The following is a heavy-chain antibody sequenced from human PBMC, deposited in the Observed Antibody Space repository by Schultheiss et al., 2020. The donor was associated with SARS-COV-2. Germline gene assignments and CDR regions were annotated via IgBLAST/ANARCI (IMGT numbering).Heavy chain of an antibody. V-gene: IGHV4-34*01. Sequence: SETLSLTCAVYGGSFSGYYWTWIRQPPGKGLEWIGEINHIGSTSYNPSLKSRVTISVDMSKNQFSLKLSSVTAADTAVYYCARGWGYYGSGSYYHYWGQGILVTVSS. CDR3: ARGWGYYGSGSYYHY. D-gene: IGHD3-10*01. CDR2: INHIGST. CDR1: GGSFSGYY. J-gene: IGHJ4*02.